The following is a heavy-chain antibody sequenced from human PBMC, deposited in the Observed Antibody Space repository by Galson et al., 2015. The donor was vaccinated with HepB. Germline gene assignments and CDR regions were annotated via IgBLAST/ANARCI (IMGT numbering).Heavy chain of an antibody. CDR3: ARDPDYYDGGRYYYSGAFDI. CDR1: GDSVSDTSGS. D-gene: IGHD3-22*01. J-gene: IGHJ3*02. Sequence: CAISGDSVSDTSGSWNWIRQSPSRGLEWLGRTYYRSKWYIDYAVSVKSRITINPDTSKNQFSLQLNSVTPEDTAVYFCARDPDYYDGGRYYYSGAFDIWGQGTKVTVSS. CDR2: TYYRSKWYI. V-gene: IGHV6-1*01.